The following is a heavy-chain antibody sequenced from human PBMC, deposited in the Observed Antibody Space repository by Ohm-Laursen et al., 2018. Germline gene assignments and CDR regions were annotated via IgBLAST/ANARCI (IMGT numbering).Heavy chain of an antibody. Sequence: ESSVKVSCKASGYTFTSYDIHWVRQATGQGLEWMGWMNPNSGNTDYAQKFQGRVTMTRDTSISTVYMELSSLRSEDTAVYYCARANGYCSSTSCSIYYFDYWGQGTLVTVSS. CDR1: GYTFTSYD. CDR2: MNPNSGNT. J-gene: IGHJ4*02. CDR3: ARANGYCSSTSCSIYYFDY. D-gene: IGHD2-2*01. V-gene: IGHV1-8*01.